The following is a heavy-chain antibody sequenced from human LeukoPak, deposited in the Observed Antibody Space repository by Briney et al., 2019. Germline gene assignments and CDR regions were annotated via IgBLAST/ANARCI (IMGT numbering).Heavy chain of an antibody. D-gene: IGHD3-10*01. CDR2: ISSSGSTI. CDR3: AKEAGDYYYGSVFDY. J-gene: IGHJ4*02. V-gene: IGHV3-48*03. Sequence: PGGSLRLSCAASGFTFSSYEMNWVRQAPGKGLEWVSYISSSGSTIYYADSVKGRFTISRDNSKNTLYLQMNSLRAEDTAVYYCAKEAGDYYYGSVFDYWGQGTLVTVSS. CDR1: GFTFSSYE.